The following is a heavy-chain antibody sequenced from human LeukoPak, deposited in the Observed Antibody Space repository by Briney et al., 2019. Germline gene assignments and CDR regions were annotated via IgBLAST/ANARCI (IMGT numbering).Heavy chain of an antibody. J-gene: IGHJ6*04. CDR3: AELGITMIGGV. CDR1: GFTFSDFY. V-gene: IGHV3-11*04. Sequence: PGGSLRLSCAASGFTFSDFYMSWIRQAPGKGLERVSYISNTGNTIYYADSVKGRFTISRDNAKNSLYLQMNSLRAEDTAVYYCAELGITMIGGVWGKGTTVTISS. D-gene: IGHD3-10*02. CDR2: ISNTGNTI.